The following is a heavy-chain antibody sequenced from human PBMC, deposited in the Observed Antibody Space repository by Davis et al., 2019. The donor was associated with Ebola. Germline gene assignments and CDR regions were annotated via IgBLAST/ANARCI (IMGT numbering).Heavy chain of an antibody. Sequence: PGGSLRLSCAAAGFTFSSYGMHWVRQAPGKGLEWVALISYDGSDENYADSVKGRITISRDNSKNTLYLQMNSLRAEDTAVYYCVRFGGDSYTAFEYWGQGTLVTVSS. CDR2: ISYDGSDE. CDR3: VRFGGDSYTAFEY. CDR1: GFTFSSYG. V-gene: IGHV3-30*03. J-gene: IGHJ4*02. D-gene: IGHD2-21*02.